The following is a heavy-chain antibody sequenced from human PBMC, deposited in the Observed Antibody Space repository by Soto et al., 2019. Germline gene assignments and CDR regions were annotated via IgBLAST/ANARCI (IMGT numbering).Heavy chain of an antibody. D-gene: IGHD3-16*01. CDR2: IQQDGSEK. Sequence: HPGDSLRLSFETSGFIVRTSWMSGWRQAPGRGPEWVANIQQDGSEKYYVDSLKGRFTISRDNAKNSLYLQMNSLRADDTAVYYCAREGFRGVMSYYGMDVWGQGT. V-gene: IGHV3-7*01. CDR1: GFIVRTSW. J-gene: IGHJ6*01. CDR3: AREGFRGVMSYYGMDV.